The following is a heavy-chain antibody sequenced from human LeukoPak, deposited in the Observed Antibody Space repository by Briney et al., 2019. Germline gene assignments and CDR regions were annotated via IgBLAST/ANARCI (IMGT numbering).Heavy chain of an antibody. D-gene: IGHD6-19*01. CDR1: GFTVSSNY. CDR2: IKQDGSQK. CDR3: VRDDGDGWYNY. V-gene: IGHV3-7*03. J-gene: IGHJ4*02. Sequence: GGSLRLSCAASGFTVSSNYMSWVRQAPGKGLEGVANIKQDGSQKYYVDSVKGRFTISRDNAKNSLYLQMNSLRAEDTAVYYCVRDDGDGWYNYWGQGTLVTVSS.